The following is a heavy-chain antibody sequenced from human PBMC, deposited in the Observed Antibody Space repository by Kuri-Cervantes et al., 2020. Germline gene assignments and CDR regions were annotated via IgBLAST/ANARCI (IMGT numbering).Heavy chain of an antibody. D-gene: IGHD6-13*01. CDR3: ARDTAAGPRTNNWFDP. CDR1: GGSFSGYC. J-gene: IGHJ5*02. Sequence: SQTLSLTCAVYGGSFSGYCWNWIRQPPGKGLEWIGEVNHSGSTNYNPSLKSRVTISVDKSKNQFSLKLSSVTAADTAVYYCARDTAAGPRTNNWFDPWGQGTLVTVSS. V-gene: IGHV4-34*01. CDR2: VNHSGST.